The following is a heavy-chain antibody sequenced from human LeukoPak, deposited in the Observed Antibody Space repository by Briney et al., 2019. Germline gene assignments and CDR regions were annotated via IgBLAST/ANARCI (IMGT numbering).Heavy chain of an antibody. V-gene: IGHV3-23*01. D-gene: IGHD3-10*01. CDR1: GFTFSSYA. CDR3: AKDLRYYYGSGSYYYYGMDV. Sequence: GGSLRLSCAASGFTFSSYAMSWVRQAPGKGLEWVSAISGSGGSTNYADSVKGRFTISRHNSKNTLYLQMNSLRAEDTAVYYCAKDLRYYYGSGSYYYYGMDVWGQGTTVTVSS. J-gene: IGHJ6*02. CDR2: ISGSGGST.